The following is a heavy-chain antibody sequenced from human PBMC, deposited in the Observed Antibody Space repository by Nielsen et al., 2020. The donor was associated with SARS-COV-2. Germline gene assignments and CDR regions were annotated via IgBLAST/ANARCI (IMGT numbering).Heavy chain of an antibody. CDR1: GFSVEDYD. CDR3: AKDMVRSSPEWELILGVAFDV. CDR2: FSWNGASI. V-gene: IGHV3-9*01. J-gene: IGHJ3*01. D-gene: IGHD1-26*01. Sequence: SLKISCAASGFSVEDYDIHWVRQVPGRGLEWVSGFSWNGASIGYADSVKGRFTISRDNAKNSLFLQMNSLRPDDTALYYCAKDMVRSSPEWELILGVAFDVWGQGTVVTVSS.